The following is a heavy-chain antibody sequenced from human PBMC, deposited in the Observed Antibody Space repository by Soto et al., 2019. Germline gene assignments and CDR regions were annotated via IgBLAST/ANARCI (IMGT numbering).Heavy chain of an antibody. CDR3: ARDSSGWYLLL. J-gene: IGHJ4*02. D-gene: IGHD6-19*01. CDR2: INAGNGNT. CDR1: GYTFTSYA. V-gene: IGHV1-3*01. Sequence: QVQLVQSGAEVKKPGASVKVSCKASGYTFTSYAMHWVRQAPGQRLEWMGWINAGNGNTKYSQKFQGRVTITRDTSASTAYMELSSLRSEETAVDYCARDSSGWYLLLWGQGTLVTVSS.